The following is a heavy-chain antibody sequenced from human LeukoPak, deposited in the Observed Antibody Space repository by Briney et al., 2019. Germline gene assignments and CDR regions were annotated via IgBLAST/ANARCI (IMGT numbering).Heavy chain of an antibody. CDR2: ISGSGDST. CDR3: AKDMYSSSPSWFDP. Sequence: GGSLRLSCAASKFTFNSYAMSWVRQAPGKGLEWVSAISGSGDSTYYADSVKGRFTISRDNSKNTLYLQMNSLRAEDTAVYYCAKDMYSSSPSWFDPWGQGTLVTVSS. CDR1: KFTFNSYA. V-gene: IGHV3-23*01. J-gene: IGHJ5*02. D-gene: IGHD6-6*01.